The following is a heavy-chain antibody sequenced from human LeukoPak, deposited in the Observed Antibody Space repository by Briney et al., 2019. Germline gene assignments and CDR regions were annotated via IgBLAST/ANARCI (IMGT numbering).Heavy chain of an antibody. J-gene: IGHJ4*02. D-gene: IGHD6-6*01. CDR1: GYTFTGYY. CDR3: ARDFRQLVHLGVLES. V-gene: IGHV1-2*02. CDR2: INPNSGGT. Sequence: ASVKVSCKASGYTFTGYYMHWVRQAPGQGLEWMGWINPNSGGTNYAQKFQGRVTMTRDTSISTAYMELSRLRSDDTAVYYCARDFRQLVHLGVLESWGQGTLVTVSS.